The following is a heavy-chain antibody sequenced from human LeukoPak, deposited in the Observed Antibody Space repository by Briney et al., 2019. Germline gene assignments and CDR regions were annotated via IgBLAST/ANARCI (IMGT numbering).Heavy chain of an antibody. D-gene: IGHD4-17*01. J-gene: IGHJ4*02. CDR1: GFTFSSYA. V-gene: IGHV3-30*04. CDR2: ISYDGSNK. Sequence: GGSLRLYCAASGFTFSSYAMLWVRQAPGKGLEWVAVISYDGSNKYYADSVKGRFTISRDNSKNTLYLQMNSLRAEDTAVYYCARSMTAVNHFDYWGQGTLVTVSS. CDR3: ARSMTAVNHFDY.